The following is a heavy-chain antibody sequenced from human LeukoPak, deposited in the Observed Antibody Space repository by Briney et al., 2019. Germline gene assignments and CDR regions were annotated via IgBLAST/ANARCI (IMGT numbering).Heavy chain of an antibody. CDR2: IYYSGST. CDR1: GGSISSSSYY. Sequence: PSETLSLTCTVSGGSISSSSYYWGWIRQPPGKGLEWIGSIYYSGSTYYNPSLKSRVTISVDTSKNQFSLKLSSVTAADTAVYYCARQISSAADWFDPWGQGTLVTVSS. V-gene: IGHV4-39*07. D-gene: IGHD2-15*01. J-gene: IGHJ5*02. CDR3: ARQISSAADWFDP.